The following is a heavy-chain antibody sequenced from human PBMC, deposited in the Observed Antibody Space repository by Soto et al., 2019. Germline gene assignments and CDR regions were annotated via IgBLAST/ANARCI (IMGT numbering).Heavy chain of an antibody. Sequence: GGSLRLSCAASGFTFTRYSMNWVRQAPGKGLEWVSSISSTTNYIYYGDSMKGRFTVSRDNAKNSLYLEMNSLRAEDTAVYYCARESEDLTSNFDYWGQGTLVTVPQ. CDR2: ISSTTNYI. J-gene: IGHJ4*02. CDR3: ARESEDLTSNFDY. CDR1: GFTFTRYS. V-gene: IGHV3-21*06.